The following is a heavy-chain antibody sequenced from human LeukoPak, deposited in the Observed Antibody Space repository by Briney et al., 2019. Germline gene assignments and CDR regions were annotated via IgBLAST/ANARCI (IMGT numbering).Heavy chain of an antibody. Sequence: SETLSLTCTVSGDSMSGSKYFWGWIRQPPGKGLEWIGYIYYSGSTNYNPSLKSRVTISVDTSKNQVSLKLSSVTAADTAVYYCARIGGSSDFFDYWGQGTLVTVSS. V-gene: IGHV4-61*05. CDR2: IYYSGST. J-gene: IGHJ4*02. D-gene: IGHD1-26*01. CDR1: GDSMSGSKYF. CDR3: ARIGGSSDFFDY.